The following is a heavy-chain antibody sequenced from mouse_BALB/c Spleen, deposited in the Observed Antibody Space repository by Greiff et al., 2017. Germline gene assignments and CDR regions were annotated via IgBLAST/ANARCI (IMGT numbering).Heavy chain of an antibody. Sequence: QVQLQQSGAELARPGASVKMSCKASGYTFTSYTMHWVKQRPGQGLEWIGYINPSSGYTNYNQKFKDKATLTADKSSSTAYMQLSSLTSEDSAVYYFAREITTAPFAYWGQGTLVTVSA. CDR3: AREITTAPFAY. V-gene: IGHV1-4*01. CDR2: INPSSGYT. D-gene: IGHD1-2*01. CDR1: GYTFTSYT. J-gene: IGHJ3*01.